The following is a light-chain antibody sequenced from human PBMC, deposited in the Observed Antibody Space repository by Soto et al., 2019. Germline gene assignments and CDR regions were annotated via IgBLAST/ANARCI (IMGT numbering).Light chain of an antibody. J-gene: IGKJ2*01. CDR1: QSVSSSY. CDR3: QQYGGSPPYT. V-gene: IGKV3-20*01. Sequence: EIVLTQSTGTLSLSPGERATLSCRASQSVSSSYLAWYQQKPRQAPRLLIYGASNRATGIPDRFSASGSGTDFTLTISRLEPEDFAVYYCQQYGGSPPYTFGQGTKLEIK. CDR2: GAS.